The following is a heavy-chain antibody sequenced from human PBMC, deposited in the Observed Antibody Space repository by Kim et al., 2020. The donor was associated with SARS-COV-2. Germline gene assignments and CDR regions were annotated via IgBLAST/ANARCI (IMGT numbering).Heavy chain of an antibody. CDR3: ARGAILGFDP. CDR2: ST. J-gene: IGHJ5*02. D-gene: IGHD2-21*01. V-gene: IGHV4-59*09. Sequence: STNNNPSPKSRVTISVDTSKNQFPLKLSSVTAADTAVYYCARGAILGFDPWGQGTLVTVSS.